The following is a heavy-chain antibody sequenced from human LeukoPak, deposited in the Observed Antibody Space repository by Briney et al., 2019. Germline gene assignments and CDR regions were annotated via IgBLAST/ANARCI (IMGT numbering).Heavy chain of an antibody. D-gene: IGHD1-26*01. CDR3: ARDTGRSGSYWYYFDY. J-gene: IGHJ4*02. V-gene: IGHV4-34*01. CDR1: GGSFSGYY. CDR2: INHSGST. Sequence: PSETLSLTCAVYGGSFSGYYWSWIRQPPGKGLEWIGEINHSGSTNYNPSLKSRVTMSADTSKNQFSLKLSSVTAADTAVYYCARDTGRSGSYWYYFDYWGQGTLVTVSS.